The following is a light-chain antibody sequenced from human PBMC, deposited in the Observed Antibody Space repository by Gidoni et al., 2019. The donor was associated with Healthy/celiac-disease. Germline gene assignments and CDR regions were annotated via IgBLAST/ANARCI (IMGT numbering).Light chain of an antibody. Sequence: QSVLTQPPSPSGTPGQRVTISCSGSSSNIGGNTVNWSQQLPGTAPKLLIYSNNQRPSGVPDRFSGSKSGTSASLAISGLQSEDEADYYCAAWDDSLNVVVFGGGTKLTVL. J-gene: IGLJ2*01. V-gene: IGLV1-44*01. CDR2: SNN. CDR3: AAWDDSLNVVV. CDR1: SSNIGGNT.